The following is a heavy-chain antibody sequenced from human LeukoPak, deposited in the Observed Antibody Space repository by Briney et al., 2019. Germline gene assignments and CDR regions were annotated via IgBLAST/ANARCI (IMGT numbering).Heavy chain of an antibody. CDR1: GFTVSSNY. CDR3: ASTSNRQLSLNYYYYDMDV. Sequence: GGSLRLSCAASGFTVSSNYMSWVRQAPGKGLEWVSVIYSGGSTYYADSVKGRFTISRDNSKNTLYLQMNSLRAEDTAVYYCASTSNRQLSLNYYYYDMDVWGQGTTVTVSS. CDR2: IYSGGST. J-gene: IGHJ6*02. V-gene: IGHV3-53*01. D-gene: IGHD3-16*02.